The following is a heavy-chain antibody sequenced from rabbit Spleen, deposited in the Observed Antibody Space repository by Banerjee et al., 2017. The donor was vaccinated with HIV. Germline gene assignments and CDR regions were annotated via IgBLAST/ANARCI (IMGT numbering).Heavy chain of an antibody. CDR2: IDIGSSGFT. CDR1: GFSFSSRYY. Sequence: QSLEESGGGLVQPEGSLTLTCTASGFSFSSRYYMCWVRQAPGKGLEWIACIDIGSSGFTYFASWAKGRFTISRTSSTTVTLRMTSLTAADRAAYFCARDLVGVIGWNFYLWGPGTLVTVS. CDR3: ARDLVGVIGWNFYL. D-gene: IGHD1-1*01. J-gene: IGHJ4*01. V-gene: IGHV1S40*01.